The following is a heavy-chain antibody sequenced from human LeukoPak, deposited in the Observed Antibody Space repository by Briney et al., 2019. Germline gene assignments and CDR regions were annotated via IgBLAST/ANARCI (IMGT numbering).Heavy chain of an antibody. CDR1: GGSFSGYY. V-gene: IGHV4-34*01. CDR2: INHSGST. D-gene: IGHD2-2*01. CDR3: ATLGYCSSTSCSTSDY. Sequence: SETLSLTCPVYGGSFSGYYWSWIRQPPGKGLEWIGEINHSGSTNYNPSLKSRVTISVDTSKNQFSLKLSSVTAADTAVYYCATLGYCSSTSCSTSDYWGQGTLVTVSS. J-gene: IGHJ4*02.